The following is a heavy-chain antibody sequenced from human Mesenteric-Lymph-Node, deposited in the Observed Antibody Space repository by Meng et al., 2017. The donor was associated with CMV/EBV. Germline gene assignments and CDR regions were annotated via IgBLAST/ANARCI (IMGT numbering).Heavy chain of an antibody. CDR2: INHSRST. Sequence: TCVDYCGSFRGQDWRWIRQPPGKELEWSGEINHSRSTNCNPSLKSRVTISVDTSKNQFSLKLSSVTAADTAVYYCARLVIATLGLDYWGQGTLVTVSS. CDR1: CGSFRGQD. V-gene: IGHV4-34*01. D-gene: IGHD2-21*01. J-gene: IGHJ4*02. CDR3: ARLVIATLGLDY.